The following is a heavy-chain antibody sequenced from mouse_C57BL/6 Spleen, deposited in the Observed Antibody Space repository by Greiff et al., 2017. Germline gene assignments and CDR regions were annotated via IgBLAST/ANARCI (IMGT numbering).Heavy chain of an antibody. CDR1: GFTFSDYG. CDR3: ARGTTVVATGAMDY. D-gene: IGHD1-1*01. V-gene: IGHV5-17*01. Sequence: EVQVVESGGGLVKPGGSLKLSCAASGFTFSDYGMHWVRQAPEKGLEWVAYISSGSSTIYYADTVKGRFTISRDNAKNTLFLQMTSLRSEDTAMYYCARGTTVVATGAMDYWGQGTSVTVSS. CDR2: ISSGSSTI. J-gene: IGHJ4*01.